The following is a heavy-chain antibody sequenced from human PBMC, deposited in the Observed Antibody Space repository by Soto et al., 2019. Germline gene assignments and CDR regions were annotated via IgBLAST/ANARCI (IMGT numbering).Heavy chain of an antibody. V-gene: IGHV4-34*01. CDR3: ERGQEGVVATH. CDR1: GGSFTGYY. D-gene: IGHD2-15*01. J-gene: IGHJ4*02. Sequence: QVQLQQWGAGLLKPSETLSLTCAVNGGSFTGYYWSWVRQPPGKGLEWIGEIRDGGSTNYSPSLRSRVTISADTAKRQLSLKVPSVTAADTAVYYCERGQEGVVATHWDQGSLVTVSS. CDR2: IRDGGST.